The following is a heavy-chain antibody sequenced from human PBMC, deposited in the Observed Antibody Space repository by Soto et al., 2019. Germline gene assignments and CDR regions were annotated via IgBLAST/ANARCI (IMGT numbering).Heavy chain of an antibody. CDR3: AKLHYGSGSYEWEYYFDY. CDR1: GFTFSSYA. Sequence: GGSLRLSCAASGFTFSSYAMSWVRQAPGKGLEWVSAISGSGGSTYYADSVKGRFTISRDNSKNTLYLQMNSLRAEDTAVYYCAKLHYGSGSYEWEYYFDYWGQGTLVTVSS. D-gene: IGHD3-10*01. V-gene: IGHV3-23*01. CDR2: ISGSGGST. J-gene: IGHJ4*02.